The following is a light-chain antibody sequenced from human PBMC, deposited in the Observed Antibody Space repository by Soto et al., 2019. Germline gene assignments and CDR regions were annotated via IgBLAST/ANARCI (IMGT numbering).Light chain of an antibody. CDR1: QNVTSRY. Sequence: EIVLTQSPGTLSLSPGERATLSCRASQNVTSRYLAWYQQKPGQAPRLLIFGAFSRATGIPDRFSGGGSGTDFTLTISRLEPEDFAVYYCQHYGTSHTFGQGTKLE. CDR2: GAF. J-gene: IGKJ2*01. CDR3: QHYGTSHT. V-gene: IGKV3-20*01.